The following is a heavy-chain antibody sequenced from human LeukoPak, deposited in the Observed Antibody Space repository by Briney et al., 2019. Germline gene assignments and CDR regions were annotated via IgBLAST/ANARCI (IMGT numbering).Heavy chain of an antibody. Sequence: GGSLRLSCAASGFTFSSCVMSWVRQAPGKGLEWVSAIGGRDSITYYADSVKGRFTISRDNSKDTLYLQMNSLRAEDTAVYYCAKGGSGYYYNNGMDVWGQGTTVTVSS. J-gene: IGHJ6*02. CDR2: IGGRDSIT. V-gene: IGHV3-23*01. D-gene: IGHD3-3*01. CDR1: GFTFSSCV. CDR3: AKGGSGYYYNNGMDV.